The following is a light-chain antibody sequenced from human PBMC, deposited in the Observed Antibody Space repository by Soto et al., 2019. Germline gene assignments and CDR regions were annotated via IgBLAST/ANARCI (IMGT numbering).Light chain of an antibody. Sequence: QSVLTQPPSASGTPGQRVTISCSGSSSNIGSNYVYWYQQLPGTAPKLLIYKNNQRPSGGPDRFSGSKSGTSASLAISGLLSADEADYYCAAWDDSLSGLVVFGGGTKLTVL. V-gene: IGLV1-47*01. CDR1: SSNIGSNY. J-gene: IGLJ2*01. CDR3: AAWDDSLSGLVV. CDR2: KNN.